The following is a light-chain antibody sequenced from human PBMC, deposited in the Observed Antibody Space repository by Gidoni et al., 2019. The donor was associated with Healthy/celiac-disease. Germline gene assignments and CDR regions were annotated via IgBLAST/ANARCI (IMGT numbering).Light chain of an antibody. J-gene: IGKJ5*01. CDR3: QQSYSTPPIT. V-gene: IGKV1-39*01. CDR2: AAS. Sequence: DIQMTQSPSSLSASVGDRVTITCRASQSNSSYLNWYQQKPGKAPKLLIYAASSLQSGVPSRFSGSGSGTDFTLTISSLQPEDVATYYCQQSYSTPPITFGQGTRLEIK. CDR1: QSNSSY.